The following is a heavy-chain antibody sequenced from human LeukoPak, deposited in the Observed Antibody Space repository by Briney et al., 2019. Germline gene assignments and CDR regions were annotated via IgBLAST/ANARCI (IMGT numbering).Heavy chain of an antibody. J-gene: IGHJ4*02. CDR2: ISYDGSNK. CDR3: ARDAIMITFGGVIVPPSFDY. CDR1: GFTFSSYA. Sequence: PGGSLRLSCAASGFTFSSYAMHWVRQAPGKGLEWVAVISYDGSNKYYADSVKGRFTISRDNSKNTLYLQMNSLRAGDTAVYYCARDAIMITFGGVIVPPSFDYWGQGTLVTVSS. D-gene: IGHD3-16*02. V-gene: IGHV3-30-3*01.